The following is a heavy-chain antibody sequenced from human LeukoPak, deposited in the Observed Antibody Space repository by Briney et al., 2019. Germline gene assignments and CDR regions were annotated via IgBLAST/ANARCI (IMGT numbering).Heavy chain of an antibody. CDR2: MNPNSGNT. D-gene: IGHD2-15*01. Sequence: ASVKVSCKASGYTFTSYDINWVRQATGQGLEWMGWMNPNSGNTGYAQKFQGRVTMTRNASISTAYMELSSLRSEDTAVYYCARGDCSGGSCFCYYYYYGMDVWGQGTTVTVSS. CDR3: ARGDCSGGSCFCYYYYYGMDV. J-gene: IGHJ6*02. V-gene: IGHV1-8*01. CDR1: GYTFTSYD.